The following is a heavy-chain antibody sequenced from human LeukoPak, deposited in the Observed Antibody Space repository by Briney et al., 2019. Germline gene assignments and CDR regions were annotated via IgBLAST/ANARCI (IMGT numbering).Heavy chain of an antibody. D-gene: IGHD6-19*01. J-gene: IGHJ4*02. CDR2: ISTDSGTL. CDR3: ARSDRQWLVRSYYFDY. Sequence: GGSLRLSCASSGFTFSAYHMNWVRQAPGKGLEWISFISTDSGTLYYADSVKGRFTISRDNSKNTLYLQMNSLRAEDTAVYYCARSDRQWLVRSYYFDYWGQGTLVTVSS. CDR1: GFTFSAYH. V-gene: IGHV3-48*01.